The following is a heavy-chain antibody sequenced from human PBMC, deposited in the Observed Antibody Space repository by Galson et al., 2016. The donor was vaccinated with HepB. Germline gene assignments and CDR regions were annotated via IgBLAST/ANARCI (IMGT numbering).Heavy chain of an antibody. J-gene: IGHJ4*02. Sequence: SLRLSCAASGFTFSGWWMSWVRQAPGKGLEWVANIKHDGSERYYGDSVRGRFTISRDKARDSLHLQMDSLRVEDTAVYYCATDSPSLVNWGRGTLVTVSS. CDR1: GFTFSGWW. CDR3: ATDSPSLVN. CDR2: IKHDGSER. V-gene: IGHV3-7*01.